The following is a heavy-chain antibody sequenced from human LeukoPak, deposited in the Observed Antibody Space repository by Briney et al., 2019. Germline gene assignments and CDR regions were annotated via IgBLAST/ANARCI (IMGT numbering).Heavy chain of an antibody. Sequence: GASVKVSCKASGGTFSSYAISWVRQAPGQGLEWMGGIIPIFGTANYAQKFQGRVTITADKSTSTAYMELSSLRSEDTAVYYCARGDDTPTMYYYYMDVWGKGTTVTVSS. J-gene: IGHJ6*03. CDR3: ARGDDTPTMYYYYMDV. D-gene: IGHD3-9*01. V-gene: IGHV1-69*06. CDR1: GGTFSSYA. CDR2: IIPIFGTA.